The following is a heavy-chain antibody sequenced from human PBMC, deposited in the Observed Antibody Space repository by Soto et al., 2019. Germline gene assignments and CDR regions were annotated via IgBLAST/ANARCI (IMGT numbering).Heavy chain of an antibody. CDR3: AKDAYNAAFDV. CDR1: GFSFNIFG. Sequence: GGSLRLSCATSGFSFNIFGMHWVRQAPGKALEWVGLISKNGDNQYYGDSAKGRFIISGDNPKNSLYLQLHSLRPDDTAVYYCAKDAYNAAFDVWGQGTMVTVSS. D-gene: IGHD1-1*01. V-gene: IGHV3-30*18. J-gene: IGHJ3*01. CDR2: ISKNGDNQ.